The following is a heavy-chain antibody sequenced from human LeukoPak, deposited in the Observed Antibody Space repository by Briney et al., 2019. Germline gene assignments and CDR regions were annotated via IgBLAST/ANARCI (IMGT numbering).Heavy chain of an antibody. CDR3: AREDGGRPRE. CDR1: GFTFSDYY. Sequence: PEGSLRLSCAASGFTFSDYYMSWIRQAPGKGLEWISYISNGGDTIYYADSVKGRFTISRDNAKNSLYLQMNSLRAEDTALYYCAREDGGRPREWGQGTLVTVSS. V-gene: IGHV3-11*01. D-gene: IGHD1-26*01. J-gene: IGHJ4*02. CDR2: ISNGGDTI.